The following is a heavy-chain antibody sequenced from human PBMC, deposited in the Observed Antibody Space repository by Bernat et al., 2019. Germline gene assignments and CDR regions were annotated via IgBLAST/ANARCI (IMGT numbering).Heavy chain of an antibody. J-gene: IGHJ4*02. CDR3: AKDIKVVVPAAITTGRFDY. V-gene: IGHV3-30*18. D-gene: IGHD2-2*02. CDR2: ISYDGSNK. CDR1: GFTFSSYG. Sequence: QVQLVESGGGVVQPGRSLRLSCAASGFTFSSYGMHWVRQAPGKGLEWVAVISYDGSNKYYADSVKGRFTISRDNSKNTLYLQMNSLRAEDTAVYYCAKDIKVVVPAAITTGRFDYWGQGTLVTVSS.